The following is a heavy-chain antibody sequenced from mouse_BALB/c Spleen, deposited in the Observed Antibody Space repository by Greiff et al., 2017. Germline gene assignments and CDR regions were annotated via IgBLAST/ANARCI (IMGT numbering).Heavy chain of an antibody. CDR1: GYTFTSYW. J-gene: IGHJ3*01. CDR2: IYPGSGST. V-gene: IGHV1S22*01. Sequence: LQQSGAELVRPGASVKLSCKASGYTFTSYWMHWVKQRPGQGLEWIGNIYPGSGSTNYDEKFKSKATLTVDTSSSTAYMQLSSLTSEDSAVYYYTRSTGGSTFFAYWGQGTLVTVSA. CDR3: TRSTGGSTFFAY. D-gene: IGHD1-1*01.